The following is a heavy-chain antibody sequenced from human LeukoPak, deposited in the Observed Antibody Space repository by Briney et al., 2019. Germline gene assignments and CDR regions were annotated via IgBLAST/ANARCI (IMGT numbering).Heavy chain of an antibody. CDR3: VTEVRRPYFDS. Sequence: PGGSLRLSCAASGFTFSSYSMNWVRQAPGKGLEWVSYISSSSSTIYYADSVKGRFTISRDNSENTLYLQMNSLRPEDTAVYYCVTEVRRPYFDSWGQGTLVTVSS. V-gene: IGHV3-48*01. D-gene: IGHD4-17*01. J-gene: IGHJ4*02. CDR2: ISSSSSTI. CDR1: GFTFSSYS.